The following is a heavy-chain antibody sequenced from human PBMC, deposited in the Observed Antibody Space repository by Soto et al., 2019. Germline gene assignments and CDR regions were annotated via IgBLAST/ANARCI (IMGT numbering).Heavy chain of an antibody. J-gene: IGHJ4*02. D-gene: IGHD6-6*01. CDR2: LYHSGIS. CDR1: GYSISSGYY. V-gene: IGHV4-38-2*01. CDR3: ARYSSSYFDY. Sequence: QVQLQESGPGLVKPLETLSLTCAVSGYSISSGYYWGWIRQPPGKGLEWIGYLYHSGISDYNPSLKSRVTISVDTSKNQFSLKVRSVTAADTAVYYCARYSSSYFDYWGQGSRVTVSS.